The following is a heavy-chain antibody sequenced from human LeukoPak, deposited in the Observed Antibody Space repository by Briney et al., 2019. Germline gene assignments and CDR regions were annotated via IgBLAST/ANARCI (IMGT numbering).Heavy chain of an antibody. V-gene: IGHV4-34*11. CDR1: GGSFSGYY. J-gene: IGHJ3*02. D-gene: IGHD1-26*01. CDR2: IYYSGST. CDR3: ARDTRMERAFDI. Sequence: SETLSLTCAVYGGSFSGYYWSWIRQPPGKGLEWIGYIYYSGSTNYNPSLKSRATISVDTSKNQFSLKMTSVTAADTAVYYCARDTRMERAFDIWGQGTMVTVSS.